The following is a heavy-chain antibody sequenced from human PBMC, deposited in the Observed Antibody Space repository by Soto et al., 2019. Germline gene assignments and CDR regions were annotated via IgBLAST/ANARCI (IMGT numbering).Heavy chain of an antibody. V-gene: IGHV3-30*03. CDR1: GFPFTSYG. D-gene: IGHD3-10*01. Sequence: QVQLVESGGGVVQPGRSLRLSCAASGFPFTSYGMHWVREGPDKGLEWVAIISYDGSDKYYADSVKGRFTMSRDNSKNTRDLQMNSLRPGDTALYYCVGGQYYFDYRGQGTLVIVSS. CDR3: VGGQYYFDY. CDR2: ISYDGSDK. J-gene: IGHJ4*02.